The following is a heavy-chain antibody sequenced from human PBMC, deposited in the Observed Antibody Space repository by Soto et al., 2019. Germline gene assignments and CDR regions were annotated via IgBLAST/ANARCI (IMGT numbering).Heavy chain of an antibody. Sequence: QLQLQQWGAGLLKPSETLSLTCAVYGGSFSGYYWSWIRQPPGKGLEWIGEINHSGSTNYNQSLKSRVTKTVDTSKNQYSMKLSSVTAADTSVYYCARADTTVTTWVYWGQGTLVTVSS. CDR2: INHSGST. CDR1: GGSFSGYY. V-gene: IGHV4-34*01. D-gene: IGHD4-17*01. CDR3: ARADTTVTTWVY. J-gene: IGHJ4*02.